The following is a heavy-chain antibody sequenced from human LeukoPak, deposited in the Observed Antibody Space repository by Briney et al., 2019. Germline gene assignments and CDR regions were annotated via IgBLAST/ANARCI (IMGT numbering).Heavy chain of an antibody. CDR3: ARGNYYGSGSYYFPGYYYYMDV. Sequence: MPGGSLRLSCAASGFTFSDYYMSWIRQAPGKGLEWVSYISSSGSTIYYADSVKGRFTISRDNAKNSLYLQMNSLRAEDTAVYYCARGNYYGSGSYYFPGYYYYMDVWGKGTTVTISS. V-gene: IGHV3-11*01. D-gene: IGHD3-10*01. CDR1: GFTFSDYY. J-gene: IGHJ6*03. CDR2: ISSSGSTI.